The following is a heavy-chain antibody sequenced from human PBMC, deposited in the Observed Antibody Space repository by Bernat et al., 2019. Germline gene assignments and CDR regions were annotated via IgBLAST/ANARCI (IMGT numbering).Heavy chain of an antibody. CDR3: AKDPHDYSNDGDY. CDR2: ISYDGSNK. V-gene: IGHV3-30*18. J-gene: IGHJ4*02. D-gene: IGHD4-11*01. CDR1: GFTFSSYG. Sequence: QVQLVESGGGLVQPGRSLRLSCAASGFTFSSYGMHWVRQAPGKGLEWVAVISYDGSNKYYADSVKGRFTISRDNSKNTLYLQMNSLRAEDTAVYYCAKDPHDYSNDGDYWGQGTLVTVSS.